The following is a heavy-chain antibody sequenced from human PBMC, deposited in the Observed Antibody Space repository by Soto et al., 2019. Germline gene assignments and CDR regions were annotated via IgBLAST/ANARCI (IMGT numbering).Heavy chain of an antibody. J-gene: IGHJ5*02. CDR1: GGSISSYY. Sequence: QVQLQESGPGLVKPSETLSLTCTVSGGSISSYYWSWIRQPPGKGLEWIGYIYYSGSTNYNPSLKSRVTIEVDTSKNQFSLKLSSVTAADTAVYYCARGVGGSCYSAWGQGTLVTVSS. V-gene: IGHV4-59*01. CDR2: IYYSGST. D-gene: IGHD2-15*01. CDR3: ARGVGGSCYSA.